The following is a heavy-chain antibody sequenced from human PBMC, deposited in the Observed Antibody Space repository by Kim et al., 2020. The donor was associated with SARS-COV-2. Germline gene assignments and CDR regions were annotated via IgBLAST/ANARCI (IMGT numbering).Heavy chain of an antibody. V-gene: IGHV3-7*01. J-gene: IGHJ4*02. CDR1: GFTFSSFW. D-gene: IGHD6-19*01. CDR3: ARVPSSGSYYFDY. Sequence: GGSLRLSCAASGFTFSSFWMSWVRQAPGKGLEWVANIKQDGSEKYYVDSVKGRFTISRDNAKNTLYLQMNSLRAEDTAVYYCARVPSSGSYYFDYWGQGTLVTVSS. CDR2: IKQDGSEK.